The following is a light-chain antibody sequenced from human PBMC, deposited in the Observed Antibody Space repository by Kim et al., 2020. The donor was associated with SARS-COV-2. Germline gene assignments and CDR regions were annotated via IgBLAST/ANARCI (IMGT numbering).Light chain of an antibody. CDR3: QVWDSSSDHSLV. CDR2: YDS. V-gene: IGLV3-21*04. J-gene: IGLJ1*01. Sequence: PGRTARITCGGKNIGSKSVHWYQQKPGQAPVLVIYYDSDRPSGIPERFSGSNSGNTATLTISRVEAGDEADYYCQVWDSSSDHSLVFGTGTKVTVL. CDR1: NIGSKS.